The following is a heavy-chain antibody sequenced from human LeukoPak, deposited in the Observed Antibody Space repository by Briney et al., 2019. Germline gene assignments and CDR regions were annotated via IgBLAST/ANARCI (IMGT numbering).Heavy chain of an antibody. Sequence: ASVKVSCKASGYTLINNWMHWVRQAPGQGLEWVGLINPTGTTTLYAQKFQGRVTLTRDMSTSTDYMELRSLKSKDTAVYYCARDNSVGDIAWWFDPWGQGTLVTVSS. D-gene: IGHD3-10*01. CDR3: ARDNSVGDIAWWFDP. CDR1: GYTLINNW. CDR2: INPTGTTT. J-gene: IGHJ5*02. V-gene: IGHV1-46*01.